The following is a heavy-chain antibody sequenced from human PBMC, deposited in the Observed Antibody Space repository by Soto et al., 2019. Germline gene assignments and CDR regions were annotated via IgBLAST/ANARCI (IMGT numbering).Heavy chain of an antibody. CDR3: ARASAGYYKGRIDY. D-gene: IGHD3-22*01. V-gene: IGHV4-34*01. CDR1: GGSFSGYY. CDR2: INHSGST. J-gene: IGHJ4*02. Sequence: PSETLSLTCAVYGGSFSGYYWSWIRQPPGKGLEWIGEINHSGSTNYNPSLKSRVTISVDTSKNQFSLKLSSVTAADTAVYYCARASAGYYKGRIDYWGQGTLVTVSS.